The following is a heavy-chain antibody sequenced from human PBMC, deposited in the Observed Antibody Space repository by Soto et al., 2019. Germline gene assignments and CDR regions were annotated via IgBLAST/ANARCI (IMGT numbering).Heavy chain of an antibody. V-gene: IGHV3-64D*08. CDR3: VIGNPLLWYYFDV. CDR2: ITSDGDNT. J-gene: IGHJ4*01. CDR1: GITLRNYA. D-gene: IGHD2-2*01. Sequence: GGSLRLACSVSGITLRNYAIRWVRHAQGRCLEYVSGITSDGDNTWHAASVKDRFTISRDNSDDTLYLQMSSLRVEDTAKYYCVIGNPLLWYYFDVWGPGTMVTVSS.